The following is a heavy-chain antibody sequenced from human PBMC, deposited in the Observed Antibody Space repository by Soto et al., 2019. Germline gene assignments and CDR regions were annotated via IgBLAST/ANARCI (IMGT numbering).Heavy chain of an antibody. D-gene: IGHD3-10*01. CDR2: ISRSGST. V-gene: IGHV4-39*01. CDR3: AYFSMSSGYDY. CDR1: GGAISSSSYY. Sequence: ASETLSLTCIVSGGAISSSSYYWGWIRQPPGKGLEWIGSISRSGSTYYNPSLRSRVTVSVDTSKNQFSLKLSSMTAADTAVYYCAYFSMSSGYDYWGQGTLVTVSS. J-gene: IGHJ4*02.